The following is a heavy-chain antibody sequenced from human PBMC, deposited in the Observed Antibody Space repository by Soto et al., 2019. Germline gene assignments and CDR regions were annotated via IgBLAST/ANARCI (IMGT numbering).Heavy chain of an antibody. V-gene: IGHV5-51*01. D-gene: IGHD2-2*01. Sequence: HGAAVTSSCKGSGCSFTSYWIGWVRQMPGKGLEWMGIIYPGDSDTRYSPSFQGQVTISADKSISTAYLQWSSLKASDTAMYYCARSGVVVVPAASGSFDPWGQGTLVTVSS. J-gene: IGHJ5*02. CDR1: GCSFTSYW. CDR3: ARSGVVVVPAASGSFDP. CDR2: IYPGDSDT.